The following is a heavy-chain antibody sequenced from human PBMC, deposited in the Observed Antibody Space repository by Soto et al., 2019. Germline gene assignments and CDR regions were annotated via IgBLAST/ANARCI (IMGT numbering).Heavy chain of an antibody. CDR3: AKDPGEGYSYGYWFDP. CDR1: GFTFSSYA. D-gene: IGHD5-18*01. V-gene: IGHV3-23*01. J-gene: IGHJ5*02. Sequence: GGSLRLSCAASGFTFSSYAMSWVRQAPGKGLEWVSAISGSGGSTYYADSVKGRFTISRDNSKNTLYLQMNSLRAEDTAVYYCAKDPGEGYSYGYWFDPWGQGTLVTVSS. CDR2: ISGSGGST.